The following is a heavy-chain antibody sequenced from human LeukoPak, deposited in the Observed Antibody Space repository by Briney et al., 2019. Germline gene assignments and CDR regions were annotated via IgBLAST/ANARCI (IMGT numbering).Heavy chain of an antibody. Sequence: ASVKVSCKASGYTFTSYGISWVRQAAGQGLEWMGWISAYNGNTNYAQKLQGRVTMTTDTSTSTAYMGLRSLRSDDTAVYYCARATRVVTAILNWFDPWGQGTLVTVSS. J-gene: IGHJ5*02. D-gene: IGHD2-21*02. V-gene: IGHV1-18*01. CDR2: ISAYNGNT. CDR3: ARATRVVTAILNWFDP. CDR1: GYTFTSYG.